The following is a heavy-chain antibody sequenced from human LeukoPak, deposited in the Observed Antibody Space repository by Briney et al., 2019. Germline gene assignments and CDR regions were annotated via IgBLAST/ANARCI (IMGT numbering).Heavy chain of an antibody. CDR2: INPSGGST. Sequence: ASVKVSSKASGYTFTSYYMHWVRQAPGQGLEWMGIINPSGGSTSYAQKFQGRVTMTRDTSTSTVYMELSSLRSEDTAVYYCARGGEKYYYDSSGSDYWGQGTLVTVSS. V-gene: IGHV1-46*01. J-gene: IGHJ4*02. CDR3: ARGGEKYYYDSSGSDY. CDR1: GYTFTSYY. D-gene: IGHD3-22*01.